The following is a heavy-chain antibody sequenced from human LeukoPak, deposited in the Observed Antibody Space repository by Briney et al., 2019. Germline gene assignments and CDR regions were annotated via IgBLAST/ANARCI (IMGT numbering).Heavy chain of an antibody. CDR1: GGSISSGGYY. CDR3: ARRRGGYGDPGMDV. D-gene: IGHD4-17*01. V-gene: IGHV4-31*03. Sequence: SETLSLTCTVSGGSISSGGYYWSWIRQHPGKGLEWIGYIYYSGSTYYNPSLKSRVTISVDTSKNHFSLKLSSVTAADTAVYYCARRRGGYGDPGMDVWGKGTTVTVSS. CDR2: IYYSGST. J-gene: IGHJ6*04.